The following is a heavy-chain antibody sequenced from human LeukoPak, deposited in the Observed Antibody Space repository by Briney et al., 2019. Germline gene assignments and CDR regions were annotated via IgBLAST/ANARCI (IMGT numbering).Heavy chain of an antibody. Sequence: GGSLRLSCAASGFTFSSYSMNWVRQAPGKGLEWVSSISSSSSYIYYADSVKGRFTISRDNAKNSLYPQMNSLRAEDTAVYYCARDDDGYSSSWSNWFDPWGQGTLVTVSS. D-gene: IGHD6-13*01. CDR3: ARDDDGYSSSWSNWFDP. CDR2: ISSSSSYI. J-gene: IGHJ5*02. CDR1: GFTFSSYS. V-gene: IGHV3-21*01.